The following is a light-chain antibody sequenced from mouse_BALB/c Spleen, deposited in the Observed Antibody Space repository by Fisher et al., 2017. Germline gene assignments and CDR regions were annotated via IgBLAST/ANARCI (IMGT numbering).Light chain of an antibody. CDR1: SSISSSN. Sequence: DIVLTQSPALMAASPGEKVTITCSVSSSISSSNLHWYQQKSETSPKPWIYATSNLASGVPSRFSGSGSGTFYSLTISSMEAEDAATYYCHQYHRSPYTFGGGTKLEIK. CDR3: HQYHRSPYT. V-gene: IGKV4-53*01. J-gene: IGKJ1*01. CDR2: ATS.